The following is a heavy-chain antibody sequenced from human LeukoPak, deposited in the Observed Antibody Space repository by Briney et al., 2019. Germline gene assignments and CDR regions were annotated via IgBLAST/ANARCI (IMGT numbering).Heavy chain of an antibody. Sequence: ASVKVSCKASGYTFTSYGISWVRQAPGQGLEWMGWISAYNGNTNYAQKLQGRVTMTTDTSTSTAYMELRNLRSDDTAVYYCARLRSIGASGHDASDTWGQGTMLTVSS. J-gene: IGHJ3*02. V-gene: IGHV1-18*01. CDR1: GYTFTSYG. CDR3: ARLRSIGASGHDASDT. CDR2: ISAYNGNT. D-gene: IGHD6-13*01.